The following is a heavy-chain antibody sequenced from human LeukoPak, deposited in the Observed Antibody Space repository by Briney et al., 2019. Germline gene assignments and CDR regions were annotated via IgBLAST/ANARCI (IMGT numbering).Heavy chain of an antibody. CDR3: AKRGSNTWSDFDY. J-gene: IGHJ4*02. D-gene: IGHD6-13*01. Sequence: SETLSLTCTVSGGSISTYYWSWIRQPPGRGLEWIGYIYYSGITNYNPSLKSRATISVDTSKNQFSLKLNSVTAADTAVYYCAKRGSNTWSDFDYWGQGTLVTVSS. CDR1: GGSISTYY. CDR2: IYYSGIT. V-gene: IGHV4-59*08.